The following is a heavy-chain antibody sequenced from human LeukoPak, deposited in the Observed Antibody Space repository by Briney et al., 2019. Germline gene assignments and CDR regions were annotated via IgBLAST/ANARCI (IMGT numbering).Heavy chain of an antibody. CDR2: INPNSGGT. CDR3: ARDNSQGPFAGQLVSPRTWFDP. D-gene: IGHD6-6*01. CDR1: GYTFTSYG. V-gene: IGHV1-2*02. Sequence: GASVKVSCKASGYTFTSYGITWVRQAPGQGLEWMGWINPNSGGTNYAQKFQGRVTMTRDTSISTAYMELSRLRSDDTAVYYCARDNSQGPFAGQLVSPRTWFDPWGQGTLVTVSS. J-gene: IGHJ5*02.